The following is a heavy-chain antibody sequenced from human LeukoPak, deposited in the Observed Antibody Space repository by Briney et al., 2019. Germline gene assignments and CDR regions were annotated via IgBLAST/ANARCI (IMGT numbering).Heavy chain of an antibody. CDR2: INPAVAET. CDR1: GFSFSAYR. Sequence: SLRLSSAASGFSFSAYRMTWGRHGPGTGGECGANINPAVAETNSVGPVKGRFTISRDNARTLFYLKMARLRSEARALYYGARFGYVAAVDLWGQGTLVTVSS. D-gene: IGHD2-15*01. V-gene: IGHV3-7*02. J-gene: IGHJ4*02. CDR3: ARFGYVAAVDL.